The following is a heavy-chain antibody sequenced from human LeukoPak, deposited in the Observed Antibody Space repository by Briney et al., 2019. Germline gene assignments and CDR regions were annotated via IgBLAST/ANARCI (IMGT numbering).Heavy chain of an antibody. V-gene: IGHV3-7*01. CDR3: TKDRQGPNQYHMDV. Sequence: PGGSLRLSCAASGFTFSSLWMSWVRQAPGRGPEWVANINQDGDTTYYVASVKGRFTISRGNAKNSLSLQMSSLRAEDTAVYYCTKDRQGPNQYHMDVWGKGTTVTVSS. CDR1: GFTFSSLW. CDR2: INQDGDTT. J-gene: IGHJ6*03.